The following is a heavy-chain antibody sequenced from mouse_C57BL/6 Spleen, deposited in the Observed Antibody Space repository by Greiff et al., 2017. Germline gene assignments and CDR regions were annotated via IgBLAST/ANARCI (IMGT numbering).Heavy chain of an antibody. J-gene: IGHJ1*03. Sequence: QVQLQQPGAELVRPGSSVKLSCKASGYTFTSYWMHWVKQRPIQGLEWIGNIDPSDSETHYNQKFKDKATLTVDKSSSTAYMQLSSLTSEDSAVYYCARGLSLDGNYRYFDVWGTGTTVTVSS. CDR2: IDPSDSET. V-gene: IGHV1-52*01. D-gene: IGHD2-1*01. CDR1: GYTFTSYW. CDR3: ARGLSLDGNYRYFDV.